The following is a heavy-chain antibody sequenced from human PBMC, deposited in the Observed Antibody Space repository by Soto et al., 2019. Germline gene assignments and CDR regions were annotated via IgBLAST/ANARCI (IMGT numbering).Heavy chain of an antibody. Sequence: GASVKVSCKASGGTFSSYAISWVRQAPGQGLEWMGGIIPIFGTANYAQKFQGRVTITADKSTSTAYMELSSLRSEDTAVYYCASTGYSGYGSMDVWGQGTTVIVSS. V-gene: IGHV1-69*06. J-gene: IGHJ6*02. D-gene: IGHD5-12*01. CDR3: ASTGYSGYGSMDV. CDR1: GGTFSSYA. CDR2: IIPIFGTA.